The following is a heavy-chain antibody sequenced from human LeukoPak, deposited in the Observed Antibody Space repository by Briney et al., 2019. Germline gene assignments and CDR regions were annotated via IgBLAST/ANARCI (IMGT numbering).Heavy chain of an antibody. Sequence: ASVKVSCKSSGYTFTSYDLNWVRHATGQGLEWMGWVNPNSGNTGYAQKFQGRVTMTIDPSISTAYMELSSLRAEDTAVYYCARRSDDYDSSAYYHWGQGTLVTVSS. CDR2: VNPNSGNT. J-gene: IGHJ4*02. D-gene: IGHD3-22*01. CDR3: ARRSDDYDSSAYYH. V-gene: IGHV1-8*01. CDR1: GYTFTSYD.